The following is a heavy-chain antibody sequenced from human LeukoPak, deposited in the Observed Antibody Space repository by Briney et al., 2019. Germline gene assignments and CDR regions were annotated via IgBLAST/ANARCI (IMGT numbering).Heavy chain of an antibody. CDR1: GGSISSSSYY. CDR3: ARRLRTTLNWFDP. D-gene: IGHD1-14*01. V-gene: IGHV4-39*01. J-gene: IGHJ5*02. Sequence: SETLSLTCTVSGGSISSSSYYWGWIRQPPGKGLEWIGSIYYSGSTYYNPSLKSRVTISVDTSKNQFSLKLSSVTAVDTAVYYCARRLRTTLNWFDPWGQGTLVTVSS. CDR2: IYYSGST.